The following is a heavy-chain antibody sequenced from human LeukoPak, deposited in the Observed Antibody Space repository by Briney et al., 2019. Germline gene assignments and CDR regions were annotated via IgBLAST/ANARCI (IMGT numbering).Heavy chain of an antibody. CDR2: ISTDGTTT. Sequence: QPGGSLRLSCAASGFPFRSHWMHWVRQVPGKGLVWVSHISTDGTTTNYADSVKGRFTISRDNAKDTLYQQLNSLRAEDTAIYYCARSLGYSSGGWGQGTLVTVSS. D-gene: IGHD2-15*01. J-gene: IGHJ4*02. CDR1: GFPFRSHW. CDR3: ARSLGYSSGG. V-gene: IGHV3-74*01.